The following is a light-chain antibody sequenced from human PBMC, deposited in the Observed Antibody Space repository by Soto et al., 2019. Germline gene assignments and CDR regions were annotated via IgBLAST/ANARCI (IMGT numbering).Light chain of an antibody. Sequence: ELVLTQSPGTLSLSPGERATLSRRASQSVSSYLAWYQKKPCHAPSLLIYDASNRATGIPARFSGSGSGTDFNLSISSLEPEDFAVYYCQRRSNWPLTFGGGTKLDIK. J-gene: IGKJ4*01. CDR3: QRRSNWPLT. V-gene: IGKV3-11*01. CDR1: QSVSSY. CDR2: DAS.